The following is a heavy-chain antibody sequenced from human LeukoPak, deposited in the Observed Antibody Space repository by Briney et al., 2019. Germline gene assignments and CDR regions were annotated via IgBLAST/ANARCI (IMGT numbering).Heavy chain of an antibody. V-gene: IGHV4-34*01. CDR3: ARERSNYAFGY. J-gene: IGHJ4*02. D-gene: IGHD4-11*01. Sequence: PETLSLTCAVYGGSFSGYYWSWIRQPPGKGLEWIGEINHSGSTNYNPSLKSRVTISVDTSKNQFSLKLSSVTAADTAVYYCARERSNYAFGYWGQGTLVTVSS. CDR2: INHSGST. CDR1: GGSFSGYY.